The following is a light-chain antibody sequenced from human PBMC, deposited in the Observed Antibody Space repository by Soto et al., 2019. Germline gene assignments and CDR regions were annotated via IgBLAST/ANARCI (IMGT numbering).Light chain of an antibody. V-gene: IGLV2-8*01. CDR3: SSYAASNNLGV. J-gene: IGLJ2*01. CDR2: EVS. CDR1: SSDVGGYNY. Sequence: QSALTQPRSASGSPGQTVTISSIGTSSDVGGYNYVSWYQQHPGKAPKLMIYEVSKRPSGVPDRFSGSKSGNTASLTVSGLQAEDEADYYCSSYAASNNLGVFGGGTKLTVL.